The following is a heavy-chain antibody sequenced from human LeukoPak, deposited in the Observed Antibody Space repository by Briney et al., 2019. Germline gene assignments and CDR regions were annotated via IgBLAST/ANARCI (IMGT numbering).Heavy chain of an antibody. Sequence: ASVKVSCKASGYTFTSYAMNWVRQAPGQGLEWMGWINTNTGNPTYAQGFTGRFVFSFDTSVSTAYLQISSLKAEDTAVYYCARDPPSSGWYNWFDPWGQGTLVTVSS. V-gene: IGHV7-4-1*02. J-gene: IGHJ5*02. D-gene: IGHD6-19*01. CDR1: GYTFTSYA. CDR2: INTNTGNP. CDR3: ARDPPSSGWYNWFDP.